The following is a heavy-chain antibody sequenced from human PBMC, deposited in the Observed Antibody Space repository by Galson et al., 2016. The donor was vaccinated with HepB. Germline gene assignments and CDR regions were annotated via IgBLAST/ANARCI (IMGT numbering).Heavy chain of an antibody. Sequence: SLRLSCAASGFNVGSSYMSWVRQAPGRGLEWVSNIYTDTTTYYADSGRGRFTISRDKAKNTLHLQMDRLRVEDTAVYYRARERRLVGMDIWGKGTRVTVSA. CDR3: ARERRLVGMDI. D-gene: IGHD2-21*01. V-gene: IGHV3-53*01. J-gene: IGHJ6*04. CDR2: IYTDTTT. CDR1: GFNVGSSY.